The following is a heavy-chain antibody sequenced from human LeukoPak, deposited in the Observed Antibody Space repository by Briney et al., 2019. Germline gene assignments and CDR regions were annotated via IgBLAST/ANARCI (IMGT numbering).Heavy chain of an antibody. J-gene: IGHJ6*02. Sequence: GGSLRLSCVASGFTFSSYCMSWVRQAPGKGLEWVANIQDGSDKYYVDSVKGRFTISRDNAKNSLYLQMNSLRAEDTAVYYCARDIVVVPAAMLGNYYYGMDVWGQGTTVTVSS. CDR1: GFTFSSYC. D-gene: IGHD2-2*01. V-gene: IGHV3-7*01. CDR2: IQDGSDK. CDR3: ARDIVVVPAAMLGNYYYGMDV.